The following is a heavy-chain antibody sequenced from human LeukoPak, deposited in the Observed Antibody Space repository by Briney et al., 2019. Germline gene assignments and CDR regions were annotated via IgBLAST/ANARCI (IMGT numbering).Heavy chain of an antibody. J-gene: IGHJ4*02. CDR2: IHASGST. CDR3: AREVRAGYYFVY. Sequence: SETLSLTCTVSGESISTDYWSWIRQPAGKGLEWIGRIHASGSTNYTPSLKSRVTISVDTSKSQFSLSLRSVTAADTAVYYCAREVRAGYYFVYWGPGTPVTVSS. D-gene: IGHD3-9*01. V-gene: IGHV4-4*07. CDR1: GESISTDY.